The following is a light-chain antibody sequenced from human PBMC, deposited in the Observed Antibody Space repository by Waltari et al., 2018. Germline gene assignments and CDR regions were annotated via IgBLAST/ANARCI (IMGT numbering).Light chain of an antibody. CDR2: TAS. J-gene: IGKJ4*01. V-gene: IGKV1-12*01. CDR1: QDIGGA. Sequence: DIQMTQSPSSVSASIGDRVTITCRASQDIGGALAGHQQKPGKPPARLIYTASNLATGVPSRFRATRSGTDFTLTITSLQPEDFATYYCQQGFDFPLSFGGGTKVEI. CDR3: QQGFDFPLS.